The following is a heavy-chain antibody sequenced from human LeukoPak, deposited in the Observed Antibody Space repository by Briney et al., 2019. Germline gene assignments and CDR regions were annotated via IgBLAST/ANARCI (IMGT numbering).Heavy chain of an antibody. J-gene: IGHJ4*02. CDR1: GYSFTSYV. D-gene: IGHD3-3*01. V-gene: IGHV1-18*01. CDR3: ARDLSSYWSYDFWSGYSQTTGGYYFDY. Sequence: ASVKVSCKASGYSFTSYVISGVRQAPGQGVEGMGWISAYNGNTNYAQKLQGRVTMTTDTSTSTAYMELRSLRSDDTAVYYCARDLSSYWSYDFWSGYSQTTGGYYFDYWGQGTLVTVSS. CDR2: ISAYNGNT.